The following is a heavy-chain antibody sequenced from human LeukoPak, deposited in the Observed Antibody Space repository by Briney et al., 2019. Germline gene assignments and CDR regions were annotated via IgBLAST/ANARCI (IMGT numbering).Heavy chain of an antibody. CDR2: IIPIFGTA. CDR3: ARDRVVGLGLDNAFVT. J-gene: IGHJ3*02. Sequence: SVTVSCKASGGIFSRYAISWVRQAPGQGLEWMGGIIPIFGTANYAQKFQGRVTITADESTSTAYMELSSLRSEDTAVYFCARDRVVGLGLDNAFVTWGHGTVVTVSS. CDR1: GGIFSRYA. V-gene: IGHV1-69*13. D-gene: IGHD2-15*01.